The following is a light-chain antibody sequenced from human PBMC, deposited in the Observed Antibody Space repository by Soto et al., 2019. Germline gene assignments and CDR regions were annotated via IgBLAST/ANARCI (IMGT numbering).Light chain of an antibody. V-gene: IGLV2-23*01. CDR3: SSYAGSCTHVE. Sequence: QSALTHPASVSGPPGQSITISCTETTSDVGSYNLVSWYQQHPGIVPQLMIYEGTKLPSGVSNRFSGSQSGNTASLTISGLQAEDEADYYCSSYAGSCTHVEFGGGTQLTVL. CDR1: TSDVGSYNL. J-gene: IGLJ2*01. CDR2: EGT.